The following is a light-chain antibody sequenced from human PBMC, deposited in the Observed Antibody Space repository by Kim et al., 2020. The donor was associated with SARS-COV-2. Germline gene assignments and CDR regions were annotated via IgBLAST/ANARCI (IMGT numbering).Light chain of an antibody. CDR3: QQYGESPGT. CDR1: QSVNSGH. Sequence: LSPGKCATPSCKAGQSVNSGHLAWYQQKSGPAPRLLILCASSKGNCIPDKFSCSGSGKCFTFIISRLEPEDFGVYYCQQYGESPGTFGQGTKLEI. CDR2: CAS. V-gene: IGKV3-20*01. J-gene: IGKJ2*02.